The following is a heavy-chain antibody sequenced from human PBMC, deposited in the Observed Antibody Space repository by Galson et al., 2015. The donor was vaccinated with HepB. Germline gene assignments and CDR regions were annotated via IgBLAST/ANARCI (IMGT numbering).Heavy chain of an antibody. CDR3: ARAGSEWELLDYYYGMDV. D-gene: IGHD1-26*01. J-gene: IGHJ6*02. CDR2: ISSSSTYT. V-gene: IGHV3-11*06. Sequence: SLRLSCAASGFTFSDYYMSWIRQAPGKGLEWVSYISSSSTYTNYADSVKGRFTISRDNAKNSLYLQMNSLRAEDTAVYYCARAGSEWELLDYYYGMDVWGQGTTVTVSS. CDR1: GFTFSDYY.